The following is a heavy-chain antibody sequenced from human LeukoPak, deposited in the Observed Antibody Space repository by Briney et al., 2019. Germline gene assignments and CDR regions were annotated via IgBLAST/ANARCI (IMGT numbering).Heavy chain of an antibody. J-gene: IGHJ4*02. CDR3: AREDMTTVTVPYFDY. CDR1: GYAFTGYY. CDR2: INPNSGGT. D-gene: IGHD4-17*01. V-gene: IGHV1-2*02. Sequence: GASVKVSCKASGYAFTGYYMHWVRQAPGQGLEWMGWINPNSGGTNYAQKFQGRVTMTRDTSISTAYMELSSLRFDDTAVYYCAREDMTTVTVPYFDYWGQGTLVTVSS.